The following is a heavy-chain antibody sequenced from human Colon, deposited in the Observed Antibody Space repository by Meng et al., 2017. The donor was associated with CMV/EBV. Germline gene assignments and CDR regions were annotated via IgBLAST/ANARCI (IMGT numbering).Heavy chain of an antibody. CDR2: IYSGGSA. D-gene: IGHD1-26*01. J-gene: IGHJ6*02. V-gene: IGHV3-53*01. Sequence: GESLKISCEAYGRSVSSAYMAWVRQAPGKGLEWVSIIYSGGSASYAGSVKGRFTVSRDIPKNIVYLQMTSLRVEDTAVYYCARDTVGAGMDVWGQGTTVTVSS. CDR3: ARDTVGAGMDV. CDR1: GRSVSSAY.